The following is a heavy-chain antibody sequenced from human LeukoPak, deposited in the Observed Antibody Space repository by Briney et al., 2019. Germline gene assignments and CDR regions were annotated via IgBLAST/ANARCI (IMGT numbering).Heavy chain of an antibody. Sequence: PSETLSLTCTVSGGSIISSSFWWGWIRQPPGKGLEWIGSIYYSGVSYYNTSLKSRVTISVDTSKNQFSLKLRSVTAADTAVYYCARHVNSNGSPSDYWGQGTLVTVSS. D-gene: IGHD1-26*01. CDR2: IYYSGVS. CDR3: ARHVNSNGSPSDY. CDR1: GGSIISSSFW. V-gene: IGHV4-39*01. J-gene: IGHJ4*02.